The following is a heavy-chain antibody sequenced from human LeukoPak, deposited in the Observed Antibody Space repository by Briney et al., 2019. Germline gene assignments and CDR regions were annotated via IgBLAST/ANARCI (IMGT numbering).Heavy chain of an antibody. CDR3: ARRADSSGWYYFDY. J-gene: IGHJ4*02. CDR1: GGSINSSSYY. Sequence: SETLSLTCTVSGGSINSSSYYWGWIRQPPGKGLEWIGSISYSGSTYDNPSLKSRVTISVDTSKNQFSLNLSSVTAADTAVYYCARRADSSGWYYFDYWGQGTLVTVSS. CDR2: ISYSGST. V-gene: IGHV4-39*01. D-gene: IGHD6-19*01.